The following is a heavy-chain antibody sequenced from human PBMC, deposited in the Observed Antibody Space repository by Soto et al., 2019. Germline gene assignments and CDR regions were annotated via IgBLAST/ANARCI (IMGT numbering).Heavy chain of an antibody. J-gene: IGHJ6*03. Sequence: QVQLVQSGAEVRKPGASVTVSCRSSGDSFNDYYIHWVRQAPGQGFEWMGWINPNGGVTKYAQKFQGWVSMTRDTSIRTVYLQLGRLRSDDTAVYYCARESVGATATLDYYYFYMDVWGTGTTVTVSS. CDR2: INPNGGVT. D-gene: IGHD1-26*01. CDR1: GDSFNDYY. CDR3: ARESVGATATLDYYYFYMDV. V-gene: IGHV1-2*04.